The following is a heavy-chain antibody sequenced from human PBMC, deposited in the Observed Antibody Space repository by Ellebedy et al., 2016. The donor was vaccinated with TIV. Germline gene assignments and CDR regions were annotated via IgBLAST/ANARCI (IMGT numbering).Heavy chain of an antibody. D-gene: IGHD6-19*01. CDR1: GYTLSNYF. Sequence: AASLKVSCKASGYTLSNYFVHWVRQAPGQGLEWMGIINPSGGSTTYAQKLQGRLTMTRDTSTSTVYMELSSLRSEDTAVYYCARARSSGWLHTPDYWGQGLLVTVSS. J-gene: IGHJ4*02. V-gene: IGHV1-46*04. CDR3: ARARSSGWLHTPDY. CDR2: INPSGGST.